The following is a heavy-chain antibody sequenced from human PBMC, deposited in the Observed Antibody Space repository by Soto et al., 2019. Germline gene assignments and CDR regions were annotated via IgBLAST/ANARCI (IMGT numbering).Heavy chain of an antibody. D-gene: IGHD6-13*01. CDR3: ARDSSSWNFDY. CDR1: GFNFDDYA. J-gene: IGHJ4*02. V-gene: IGHV3-9*01. Sequence: TEGSLRLSCAASGFNFDDYAMHWVRQAPGKGLEWVSDITCNSISIDYADSVKGRFTISRDNAKNSLYLQMNSLRDEDTAVYYCARDSSSWNFDYWGQGALVTVSS. CDR2: ITCNSISI.